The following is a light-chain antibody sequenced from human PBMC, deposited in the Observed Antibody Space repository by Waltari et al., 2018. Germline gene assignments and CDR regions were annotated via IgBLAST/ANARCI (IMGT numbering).Light chain of an antibody. CDR3: QTGGHGTWV. Sequence: QLVLTQSPSASASLGASVTLTCTLSSGHSSNVIAWLQQQPEKGPRYLMKVNSDGSHSKGDEIPDRFSGSTSGAERYLTSSSVQPEDEADYYCQTGGHGTWVFGGGTKLTVL. V-gene: IGLV4-69*01. CDR2: VNSDGSH. CDR1: SGHSSNV. J-gene: IGLJ3*02.